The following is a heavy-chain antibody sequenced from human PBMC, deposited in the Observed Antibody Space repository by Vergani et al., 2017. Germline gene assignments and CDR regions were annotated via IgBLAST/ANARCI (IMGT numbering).Heavy chain of an antibody. Sequence: EVQLVQSGAAVKKPGESLKISCKGSGYSFTSYWIGWVRQMPGKGLEWMGIIYPGDSDTRYSPSFQGQVTISADKSISTAYLQWSSLKASDPAMYYCARPDVGARFKYDSSGYYTFDAFDIWGQGTMVTVSS. CDR1: GYSFTSYW. V-gene: IGHV5-51*01. CDR3: ARPDVGARFKYDSSGYYTFDAFDI. D-gene: IGHD3-22*01. J-gene: IGHJ3*02. CDR2: IYPGDSDT.